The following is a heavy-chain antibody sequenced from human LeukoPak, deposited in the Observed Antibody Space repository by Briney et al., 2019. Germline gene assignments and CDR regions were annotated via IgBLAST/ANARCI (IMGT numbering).Heavy chain of an antibody. CDR2: SSSSGGTI. V-gene: IGHV3-48*01. Sequence: GGSLRLSCAASGFTFSSYTMNWVRQAPGKGLEWVSYSSSSGGTIYYADSVKGRFTISRDNAKNSLYLQMNSLRAEDTAVYYCAKDQDGDYAPIDYWGQGTLVTVSS. D-gene: IGHD4-17*01. CDR3: AKDQDGDYAPIDY. CDR1: GFTFSSYT. J-gene: IGHJ4*02.